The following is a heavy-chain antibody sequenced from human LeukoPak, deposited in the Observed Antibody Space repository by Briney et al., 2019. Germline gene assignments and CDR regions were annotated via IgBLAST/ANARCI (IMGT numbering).Heavy chain of an antibody. D-gene: IGHD1-7*01. CDR1: GYSITSGHY. V-gene: IGHV4-38-2*02. CDR3: ARHWNSLGESGIDY. J-gene: IGHJ4*02. Sequence: SETLSLTCTVSGYSITSGHYWGWIRQPPGKGLEWIGSLYHRGGTNYNPSLKSRVTISVETSKNQFSLKLNSMTAADTAVYYCARHWNSLGESGIDYWGQGTLVTVSS. CDR2: LYHRGGT.